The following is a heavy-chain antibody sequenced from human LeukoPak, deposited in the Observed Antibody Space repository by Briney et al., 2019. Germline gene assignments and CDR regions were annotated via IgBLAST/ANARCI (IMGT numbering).Heavy chain of an antibody. CDR2: ISSSSSYI. J-gene: IGHJ4*02. CDR3: ARGDPTYYYDSSNTDY. D-gene: IGHD3-22*01. CDR1: GFTFSSYS. V-gene: IGHV3-21*01. Sequence: SGGSLRLSCAASGFTFSSYSMNWVHQAPGKGLEWVSSISSSSSYIYYADSVKGRFTISRDNAKNSLYLQMNSLRAEDTAVYYCARGDPTYYYDSSNTDYWGRGTLVTFSS.